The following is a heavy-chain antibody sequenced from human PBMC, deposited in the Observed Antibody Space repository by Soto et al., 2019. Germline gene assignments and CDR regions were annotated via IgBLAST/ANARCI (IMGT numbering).Heavy chain of an antibody. Sequence: GGSQILCCAASGFSFSMHSFNWFRQAQGQGLEWIAYISSRSSLILYADSVRGRFVISRDNALNSLYLQMNSPRDEDTAIYYCARERGEYHRGWYIDRWGPGPPVTVSS. V-gene: IGHV3-21*06. CDR1: GFSFSMHS. D-gene: IGHD3-16*01. J-gene: IGHJ5*02. CDR3: ARERGEYHRGWYIDR. CDR2: ISSRSSLI.